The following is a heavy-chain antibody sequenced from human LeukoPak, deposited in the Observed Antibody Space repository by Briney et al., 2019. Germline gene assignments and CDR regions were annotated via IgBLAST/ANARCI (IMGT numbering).Heavy chain of an antibody. Sequence: ASVKVSCKASGYTFTGYYMHWVRQAPGQGLEWMGWINPNSGGTSYAQKFQGRVTMTRDTSISTAYMELSRLRSDDTAVYYCARDRTMVRGALTYWGQGTLVTVSS. CDR3: ARDRTMVRGALTY. CDR1: GYTFTGYY. D-gene: IGHD3-10*01. CDR2: INPNSGGT. V-gene: IGHV1-2*02. J-gene: IGHJ4*02.